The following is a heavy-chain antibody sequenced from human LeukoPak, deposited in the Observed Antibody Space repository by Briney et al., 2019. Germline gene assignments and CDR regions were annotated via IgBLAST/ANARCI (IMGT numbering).Heavy chain of an antibody. CDR3: ARGYGNFDY. CDR2: IYYSRST. CDR1: GYSISSGYY. Sequence: SESLSLTCTVSGYSISSGYYWGWIRQPPGKGLEWIGYIYYSRSTNYNPSLKSRVTISVDTSKNQFSLKLSSVTAADTAVYYCARGYGNFDYWGQGTLVTVSS. J-gene: IGHJ4*02. V-gene: IGHV4-61*01. D-gene: IGHD4-17*01.